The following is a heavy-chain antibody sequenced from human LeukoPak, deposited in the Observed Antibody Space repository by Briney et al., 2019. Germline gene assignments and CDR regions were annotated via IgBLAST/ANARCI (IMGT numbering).Heavy chain of an antibody. CDR2: ISWNSGSI. Sequence: PGGSLRLSCAASGFTFDDYAMHWVRQAPGKGLEWVSGISWNSGSIGYADSVKGRFTISRDNAKNSLYLQMNSLRAEDTALYYCAKGPGPTLRDAFDYWGQGTLVTVSS. J-gene: IGHJ4*02. CDR1: GFTFDDYA. V-gene: IGHV3-9*01. CDR3: AKGPGPTLRDAFDY. D-gene: IGHD3-3*01.